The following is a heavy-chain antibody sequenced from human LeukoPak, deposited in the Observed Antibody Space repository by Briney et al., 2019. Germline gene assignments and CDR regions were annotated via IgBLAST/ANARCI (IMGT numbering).Heavy chain of an antibody. V-gene: IGHV4-34*01. D-gene: IGHD2-2*01. CDR2: INHRGST. J-gene: IGHJ5*02. CDR1: GGSFSGYY. Sequence: SEALSLTCAVYGGSFSGYYWRWIRQPPGRRLEWIGEINHRGSTNHNPYLKSRVGIPVDTSKNQFSLNLSSVTAADTAVYYCARGEDIVVVPAAMRFDPWGQGTLVTVSS. CDR3: ARGEDIVVVPAAMRFDP.